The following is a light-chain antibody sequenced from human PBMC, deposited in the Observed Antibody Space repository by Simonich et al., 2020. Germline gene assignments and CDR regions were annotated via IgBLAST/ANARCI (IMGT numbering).Light chain of an antibody. V-gene: IGLV6-57*01. Sequence: NFMLTQTHSVSESPGKTVTISCTRSSGSIASNYVQWYQQRPGSSPTTVIYEDNQRPSGVPDRFSGSIDSSSNSASLTISGLKTEDEADYYCSSYTSSSTVVFGGGTKLTVL. CDR1: SGSIASNY. J-gene: IGLJ2*01. CDR2: EDN. CDR3: SSYTSSSTVV.